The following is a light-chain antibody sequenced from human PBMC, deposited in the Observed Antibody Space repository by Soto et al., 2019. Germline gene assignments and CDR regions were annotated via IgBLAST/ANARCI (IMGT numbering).Light chain of an antibody. V-gene: IGKV3-20*01. J-gene: IGKJ1*01. CDR1: QSISSYY. CDR3: QQCGSSSWT. CDR2: AAS. Sequence: EIASTRPPGTPSLSPGEPATRSCRASQSISSYYLARYQQKPGQAPRLRIYAASSRATGIPDRFSGGGSGTDFTLTISRLEPEDFAVYYCQQCGSSSWTFGQGTKVDIK.